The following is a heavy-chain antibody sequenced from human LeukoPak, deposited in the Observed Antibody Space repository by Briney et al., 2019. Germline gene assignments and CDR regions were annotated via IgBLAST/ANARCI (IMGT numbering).Heavy chain of an antibody. D-gene: IGHD1-14*01. CDR2: IAYDGSNI. CDR3: ARNQAGEISGFDY. J-gene: IGHJ4*02. V-gene: IGHV3-30-3*01. CDR1: GFTFSSYA. Sequence: GGSLRLSCVFSGFTFSSYAMHWVRQAPGKGLEWVAVIAYDGSNIHYADSVKGRFTISRDNSKSTLYLQMNSLRTEDTAVYYCARNQAGEISGFDYRGQGTLVTVSS.